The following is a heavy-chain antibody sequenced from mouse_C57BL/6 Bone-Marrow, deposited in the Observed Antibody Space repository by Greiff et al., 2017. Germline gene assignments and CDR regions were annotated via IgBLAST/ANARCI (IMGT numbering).Heavy chain of an antibody. D-gene: IGHD2-12*01. V-gene: IGHV14-4*01. CDR3: TTSDSYYYVDY. CDR2: IDPENGDT. CDR1: GFNIKDDY. J-gene: IGHJ2*01. Sequence: VQLQQSGAELVRPGASVKLSCTASGFNIKDDYMHWVKQRPEQGLEWIGWIDPENGDTEYASKFQGKATITADTSSNTAYLQLSSLTSEDTAVYYCTTSDSYYYVDYWGQGTTLTVSS.